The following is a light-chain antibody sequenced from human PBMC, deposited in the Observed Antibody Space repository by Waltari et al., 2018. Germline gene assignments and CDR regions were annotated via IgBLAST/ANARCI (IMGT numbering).Light chain of an antibody. CDR1: QSISRN. J-gene: IGKJ2*01. CDR3: QQYNNWRT. CDR2: GAS. Sequence: EVLITQSPVTLSVSPAARATVSCRASQSISRNLAWYQQEPGQAPRLLIYGASTRAPGIPARFSGSGSGTEFTLSISSLQSEDFAVYYCQQYNNWRTFGQGTKVEIK. V-gene: IGKV3-15*01.